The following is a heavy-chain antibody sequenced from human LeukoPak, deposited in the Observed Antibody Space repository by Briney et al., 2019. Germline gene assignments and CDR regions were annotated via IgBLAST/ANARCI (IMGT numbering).Heavy chain of an antibody. CDR1: GYTFTSYD. D-gene: IGHD1-26*01. CDR2: MNPNSGNT. CDR3: AKKSIVGATRGYFDY. J-gene: IGHJ4*02. Sequence: ASVKVSCKASGYTFTSYDINWVRQATGQGLEWMGWMNPNSGNTGYAQKFQGRVTITRNTSISTAHMELSSLRSEDTAVYYCAKKSIVGATRGYFDYWGQGTLVTVSS. V-gene: IGHV1-8*03.